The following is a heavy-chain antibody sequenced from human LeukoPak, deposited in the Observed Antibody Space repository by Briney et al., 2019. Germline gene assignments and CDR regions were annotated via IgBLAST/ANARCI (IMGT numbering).Heavy chain of an antibody. D-gene: IGHD5-12*01. CDR1: GFTFSSYG. CDR2: ISYDGSNK. V-gene: IGHV3-30*03. Sequence: GGSLRLSCAASGFTFSSYGMHWVRQAPGKGLEWVAVISYDGSNKYYADSVKGRFTISRDNSKNTLYLQMNSLRAEDTAVYYCAREEVIVASGAFDIWGQGTIVTVSS. J-gene: IGHJ3*02. CDR3: AREEVIVASGAFDI.